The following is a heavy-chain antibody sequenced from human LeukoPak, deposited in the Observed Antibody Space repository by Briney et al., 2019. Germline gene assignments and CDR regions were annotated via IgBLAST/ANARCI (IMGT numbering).Heavy chain of an antibody. D-gene: IGHD6-19*01. Sequence: PGGSLRLSCAASGFTFSNYGLHWVRQAPGKGLEWVAIISYDGSNKYFADSVKGRFTISRGNSKNTLYLQMNSLRAEDTAVYYCAKDGAVSGYFDNWGQGTLVTVSS. CDR3: AKDGAVSGYFDN. CDR1: GFTFSNYG. V-gene: IGHV3-30*18. J-gene: IGHJ4*02. CDR2: ISYDGSNK.